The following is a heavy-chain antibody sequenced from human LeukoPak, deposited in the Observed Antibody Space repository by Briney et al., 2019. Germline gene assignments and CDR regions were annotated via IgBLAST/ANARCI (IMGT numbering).Heavy chain of an antibody. Sequence: PSETLSLTCTVSGGSISSGSYYWSWIRQPAGKGLEWIGRIYTSGSTNYNPSLKSRVTISVDTSKNQFSLKLSPVTAADTAVYYCARAYSSRGRFDLWGQGTLVTVSS. CDR3: ARAYSSRGRFDL. V-gene: IGHV4-61*02. CDR2: IYTSGST. J-gene: IGHJ5*02. CDR1: GGSISSGSYY. D-gene: IGHD6-13*01.